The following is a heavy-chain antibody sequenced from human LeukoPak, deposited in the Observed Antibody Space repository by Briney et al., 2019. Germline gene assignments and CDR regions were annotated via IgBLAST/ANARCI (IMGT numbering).Heavy chain of an antibody. CDR3: ARGDDAFDF. Sequence: ASVKVSCKASGYTFTGYYMHWVRPAPGQGLEWMGWISTYNGNTNYVQKLQGRVTVTTDTSTSTIYMELRSLRSDDTAVYYCARGDDAFDFWGQGTMVTVSS. V-gene: IGHV1-18*04. J-gene: IGHJ3*01. CDR1: GYTFTGYY. CDR2: ISTYNGNT.